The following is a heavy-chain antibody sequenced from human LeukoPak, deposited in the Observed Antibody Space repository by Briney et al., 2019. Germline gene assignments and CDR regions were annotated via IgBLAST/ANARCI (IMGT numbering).Heavy chain of an antibody. CDR3: AKGSKEVLFTRDHYMDV. D-gene: IGHD3-3*01. V-gene: IGHV3-30*02. CDR2: IRDDGSNK. CDR1: GFTFSSYG. J-gene: IGHJ6*03. Sequence: GGSLRLSCAVSGFTFSSYGMHWVRQAPGKGLEWVAFIRDDGSNKYYAESVKGRFTISRDNSKNTLSLQMNSLRAEDTAVYYCAKGSKEVLFTRDHYMDVWGKGTTATISS.